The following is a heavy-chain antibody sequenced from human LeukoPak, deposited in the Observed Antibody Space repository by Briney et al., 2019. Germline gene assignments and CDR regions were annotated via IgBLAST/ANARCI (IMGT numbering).Heavy chain of an antibody. D-gene: IGHD4-17*01. CDR3: AKGMSMTTVTTLFDY. Sequence: GGSLRLSCAASGFTFSSYAMSWVRQAPGKGLEWVSAISGSGGSTYYADSVKGRFTISRDNSKNTLYLQMNSLRAEDTAVYYCAKGMSMTTVTTLFDYWGQGTLVTVSS. V-gene: IGHV3-23*01. J-gene: IGHJ4*02. CDR2: ISGSGGST. CDR1: GFTFSSYA.